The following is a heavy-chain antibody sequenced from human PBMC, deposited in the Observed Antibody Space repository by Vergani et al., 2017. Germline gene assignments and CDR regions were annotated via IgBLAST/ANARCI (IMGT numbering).Heavy chain of an antibody. J-gene: IGHJ4*02. Sequence: QVQLQESGPGLVKPSQTLSLTCTVSGGSVSSGDYYWSWIRQPPGKGLEWIGYIYSTGSTHHNPSLRRRINMSVDTSKNQFSLKLNSVTAADTAMYYCARMGGYDEGDAFRIGYFDSWGPGLLVTVSS. V-gene: IGHV4-30-4*08. CDR2: IYSTGST. CDR3: ARMGGYDEGDAFRIGYFDS. D-gene: IGHD3-16*01. CDR1: GGSVSSGDYY.